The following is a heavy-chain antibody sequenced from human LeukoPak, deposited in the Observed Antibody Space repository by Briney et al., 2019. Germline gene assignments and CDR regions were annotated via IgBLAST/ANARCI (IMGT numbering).Heavy chain of an antibody. CDR1: GFTFSNYA. V-gene: IGHV3-23*01. Sequence: GGSLRLSCAASGFTFSNYAMNWVRQAPEKGLEWVSTIHGGGDVTYYADSVKGRFTIPRDNSRNTLYLQMNSLRAEDTAVYYCAKALSSSFYYFDLGGRGTLVTVSS. D-gene: IGHD3-16*02. CDR2: IHGGGDVT. CDR3: AKALSSSFYYFDL. J-gene: IGHJ2*01.